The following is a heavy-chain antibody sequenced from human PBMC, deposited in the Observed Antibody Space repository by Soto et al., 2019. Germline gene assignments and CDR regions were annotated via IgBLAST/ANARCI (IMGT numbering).Heavy chain of an antibody. CDR3: ARVHGDYVGDAFDI. CDR2: IYYSGST. V-gene: IGHV4-59*01. J-gene: IGHJ3*02. Sequence: SETLSLTCTVSGGSISSYYWSWIRQPPGKGLEWIGYIYYSGSTNYNPSLKSRVTISVDTSKNQFSLKLSSVTAADTAVYYCARVHGDYVGDAFDIWGQGTMVTVSS. CDR1: GGSISSYY. D-gene: IGHD4-17*01.